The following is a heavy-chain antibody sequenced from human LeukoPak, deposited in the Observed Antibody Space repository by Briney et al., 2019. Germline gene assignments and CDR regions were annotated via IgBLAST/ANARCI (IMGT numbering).Heavy chain of an antibody. J-gene: IGHJ6*04. D-gene: IGHD3-10*01. CDR3: ARDKVWFGESLLPDV. V-gene: IGHV4-59*01. CDR1: DGSITNYD. Sequence: SETLSLTCTVSDGSITNYDWSWVRQPPGKGLEFIGHVHYSGSTNYNPSLNSRVTISVDTSKNQFSLKLSSVTAADTAVYYCARDKVWFGESLLPDVWGKGTTVTVSS. CDR2: VHYSGST.